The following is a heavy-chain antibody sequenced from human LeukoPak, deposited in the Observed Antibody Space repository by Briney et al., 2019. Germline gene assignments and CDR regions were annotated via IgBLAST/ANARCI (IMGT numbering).Heavy chain of an antibody. J-gene: IGHJ4*02. CDR3: ARSPAAQDY. CDR2: INHSGST. Sequence: NASETLSLTCAVYGGSFSGYYWSWIRQPPGKGLEWIGEINHSGSTNYNPSLKSRVTISVDTSKNQFSLKLSSVTAADTAVYYCARSPAAQDYWGQGTLVTVSS. CDR1: GGSFSGYY. D-gene: IGHD6-13*01. V-gene: IGHV4-34*01.